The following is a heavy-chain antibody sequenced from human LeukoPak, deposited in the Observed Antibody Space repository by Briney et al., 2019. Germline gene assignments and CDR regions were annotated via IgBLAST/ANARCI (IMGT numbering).Heavy chain of an antibody. J-gene: IGHJ4*02. V-gene: IGHV3-30*02. Sequence: GSLRLSCAASGFTFSSCGMHWVRQAPGKGLEWVAFIRYDGSNKYYADSVKGRFTISRDNSKNTLNLQMNSLRAEDTAVYYCAKDPTHYRVWDYYETIGLSYWGQGTLVTVSS. CDR1: GFTFSSCG. CDR2: IRYDGSNK. D-gene: IGHD3-22*01. CDR3: AKDPTHYRVWDYYETIGLSY.